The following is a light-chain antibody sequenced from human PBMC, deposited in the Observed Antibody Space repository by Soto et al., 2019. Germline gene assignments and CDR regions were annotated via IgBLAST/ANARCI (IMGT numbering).Light chain of an antibody. V-gene: IGLV1-40*01. CDR3: HSYDSSLSGYV. J-gene: IGLJ1*01. CDR1: SSNIGTGHD. Sequence: QSVLTQPPSVSGAPGQGVTISCTGSSSNIGTGHDVHWYQQLPGTAPKLLIYGNSNRPSGVPDRFSGSKSGTSASLAITGLQAEDEADYYCHSYDSSLSGYVFGTGTKVTVL. CDR2: GNS.